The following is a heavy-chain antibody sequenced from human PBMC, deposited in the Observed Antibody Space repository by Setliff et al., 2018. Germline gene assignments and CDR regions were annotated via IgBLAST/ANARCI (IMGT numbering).Heavy chain of an antibody. J-gene: IGHJ4*02. CDR2: LSDDGNRI. D-gene: IGHD5-12*01. CDR1: GFTVSSFS. Sequence: QSGGSLRLSCAASGFTVSSFSMHWVRQAPVKGLDWVATLSDDGNRIYYADSVRGRFTISRDTSKNTVFLQMNSLRPDDTAVYYCTRGAISGHDLGSPYWGQGTLVTVSS. CDR3: TRGAISGHDLGSPY. V-gene: IGHV3-30-3*01.